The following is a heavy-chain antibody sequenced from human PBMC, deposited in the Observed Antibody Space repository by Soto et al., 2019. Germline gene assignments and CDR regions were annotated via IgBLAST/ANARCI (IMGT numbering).Heavy chain of an antibody. D-gene: IGHD1-7*01. CDR1: GFTFEDFD. V-gene: IGHV3-9*01. CDR3: VKDRGWNYNFAY. J-gene: IGHJ4*02. CDR2: ITWNNDRI. Sequence: EVHLIESGGGLVQPGRSLRLSCAASGFTFEDFDMHWVRQPPGKGLEWVSTITWNNDRIAYADSVKGRVSISRDNAKKSLYLQMNSLRPEDTALYYCVKDRGWNYNFAYWGQGTLVTVSS.